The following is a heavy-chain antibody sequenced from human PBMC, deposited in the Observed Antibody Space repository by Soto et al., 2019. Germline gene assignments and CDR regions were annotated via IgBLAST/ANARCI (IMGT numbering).Heavy chain of an antibody. Sequence: QVQLVESGGGVVQPGRSLRLSCAASGFTFSSCAMHWVRQAPGKGLEWVAVISYDGSNKYYADSVKGRFTISRDNSKNTLYLQMNSLRAEDTAVYYCASHAVVVAATRHFDYWGQGTLVTVSS. J-gene: IGHJ4*02. CDR1: GFTFSSCA. CDR3: ASHAVVVAATRHFDY. V-gene: IGHV3-30-3*01. D-gene: IGHD2-15*01. CDR2: ISYDGSNK.